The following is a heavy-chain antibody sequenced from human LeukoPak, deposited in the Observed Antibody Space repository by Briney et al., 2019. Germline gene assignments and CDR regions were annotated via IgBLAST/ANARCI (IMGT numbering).Heavy chain of an antibody. Sequence: GESLKISCKGSGYSFTSYWIGWVRQMPGKGLEWMGIIYPGDSDTRYSPSFQGQVTISADKSISTAYLQWSSLKASDTAMYYCARPRDTAMVLFDYWGQGTLVTVSP. CDR1: GYSFTSYW. J-gene: IGHJ4*02. CDR3: ARPRDTAMVLFDY. V-gene: IGHV5-51*01. CDR2: IYPGDSDT. D-gene: IGHD5-18*01.